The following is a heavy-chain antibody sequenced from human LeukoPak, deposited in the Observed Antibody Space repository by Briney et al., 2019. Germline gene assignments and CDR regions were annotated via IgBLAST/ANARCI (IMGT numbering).Heavy chain of an antibody. J-gene: IGHJ4*02. V-gene: IGHV1-18*01. CDR2: ISAYNGDI. Sequence: GASVKVSCKASGYTFTSSGIAWVRQAPGQGLEYMGWISAYNGDIHYAQNLQGRVTMTTDTSTSTAYMELSSLRSDDTAVYYCARDLYRGYGSQSYYYFDYWGQGTLVTVPS. CDR3: ARDLYRGYGSQSYYYFDY. D-gene: IGHD5-18*01. CDR1: GYTFTSSG.